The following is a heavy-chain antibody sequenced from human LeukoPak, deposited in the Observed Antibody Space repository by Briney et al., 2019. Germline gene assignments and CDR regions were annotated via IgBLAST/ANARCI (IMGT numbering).Heavy chain of an antibody. CDR3: AALCVGLLTGYYPYYYYGMDV. CDR1: GFTFPSSA. V-gene: IGHV1-58*01. D-gene: IGHD3-9*01. J-gene: IGHJ6*02. CDR2: IVVGSGNR. Sequence: SVKVSCKSSGFTFPSSAVQWVRQARGQRLEWIGWIVVGSGNRNYAQKFQERVTITRDMSTSTAYMELSSLRSEDTAVYSCAALCVGLLTGYYPYYYYGMDVWGQGTTVTVSS.